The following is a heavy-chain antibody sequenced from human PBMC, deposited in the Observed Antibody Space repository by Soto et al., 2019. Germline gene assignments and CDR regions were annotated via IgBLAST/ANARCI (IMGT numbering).Heavy chain of an antibody. CDR1: GFIFSTYW. CDR2: IKQDGSEK. V-gene: IGHV3-7*04. J-gene: IGHJ4*02. D-gene: IGHD2-15*01. Sequence: EVQLVESGGGLVQPGGSLRLSCAASGFIFSTYWMSWLRQAPGKGLEWVASIKQDGSEKYYVDSVKGRFTISIDNAKNSLFLQMNSLRVEDTAVYYCARARWTSTPFDHWGQGTLVTVSS. CDR3: ARARWTSTPFDH.